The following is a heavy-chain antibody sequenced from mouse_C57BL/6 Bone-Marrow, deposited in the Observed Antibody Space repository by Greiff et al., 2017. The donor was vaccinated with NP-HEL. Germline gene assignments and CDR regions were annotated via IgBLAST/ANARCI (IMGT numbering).Heavy chain of an antibody. CDR1: GYTFTSYW. J-gene: IGHJ2*01. CDR3: ARLLFDY. CDR2: IDPSDSYT. Sequence: VQLQQPGAELVMPGASVKLSCKASGYTFTSYWMHWVKQRPGQGLEWIGEIDPSDSYTNYNQKFKGKSTLTVDKSSSTAYMQLSSLTSEVSAVDYCARLLFDYWGQGTTLTVSS. V-gene: IGHV1-69*01.